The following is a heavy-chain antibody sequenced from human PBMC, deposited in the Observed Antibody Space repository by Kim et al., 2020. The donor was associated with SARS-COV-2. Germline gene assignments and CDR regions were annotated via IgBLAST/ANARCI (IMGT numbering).Heavy chain of an antibody. Sequence: GGSLRLSCAASGFIFSTYDMHWVRQATGKGLEWVSAIGRAGDTYYAGSVKDRFTISRENVKNSLYLQLNSLRVGDTAVYFCARGSPEGGLLDLWGRGTLVTVSS. CDR2: IGRAGDT. V-gene: IGHV3-13*04. CDR1: GFIFSTYD. J-gene: IGHJ2*01. D-gene: IGHD2-21*01. CDR3: ARGSPEGGLLDL.